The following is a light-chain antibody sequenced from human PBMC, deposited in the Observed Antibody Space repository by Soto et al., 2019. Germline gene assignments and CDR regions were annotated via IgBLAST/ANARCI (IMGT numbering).Light chain of an antibody. CDR3: QQRGSWPPSIT. V-gene: IGKV3D-20*02. CDR1: QSVINSY. Sequence: EGVLKQSPGTLSVSSGERATLSCRASQSVINSYLAWYQQKPGQAPRLLIHDASSRATGIPARFSGSGSETDFTLTISSLEPEDFAVYYCQQRGSWPPSITFGQGTRLEIK. CDR2: DAS. J-gene: IGKJ5*01.